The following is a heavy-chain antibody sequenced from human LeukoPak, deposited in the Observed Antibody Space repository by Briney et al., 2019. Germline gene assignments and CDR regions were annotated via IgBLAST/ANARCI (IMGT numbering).Heavy chain of an antibody. Sequence: GGSLRLSCAASGFTFSSYDMHWVRQATGKGLEWVSATGTAGDTYYPGSVKGRFTISRENAKNSLYLQMNSLRAGDTAVYYCARGRGQGYDYVWGSYRPSPPFDYWGQGTLVTVSS. D-gene: IGHD3-16*02. CDR2: TGTAGDT. V-gene: IGHV3-13*01. J-gene: IGHJ4*02. CDR3: ARGRGQGYDYVWGSYRPSPPFDY. CDR1: GFTFSSYD.